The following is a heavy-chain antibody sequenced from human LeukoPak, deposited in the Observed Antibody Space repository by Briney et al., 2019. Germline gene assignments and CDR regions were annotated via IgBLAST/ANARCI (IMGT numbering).Heavy chain of an antibody. Sequence: SGGSLRLSCAASGFTFSSYAMSWVRQAPGKGLEWVSAISGSGGNTYYADSVKGRFTISRDNSKNTLYLQMNSLRAEDTAVYYCAKDGDRCSSTSCYPHYFDYWGQGTLVTVSS. V-gene: IGHV3-23*01. CDR1: GFTFSSYA. CDR3: AKDGDRCSSTSCYPHYFDY. D-gene: IGHD2-2*01. CDR2: ISGSGGNT. J-gene: IGHJ4*02.